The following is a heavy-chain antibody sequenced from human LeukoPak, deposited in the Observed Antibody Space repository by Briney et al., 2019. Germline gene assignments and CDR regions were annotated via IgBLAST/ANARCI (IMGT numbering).Heavy chain of an antibody. CDR3: ARDGDY. V-gene: IGHV4-34*01. CDR2: IYHSGST. J-gene: IGHJ4*02. Sequence: IPSETLSLTCAVYGGSFSGYYWSWIRQPPGKGLEWIGEIYHSGSTYYNPSLKSRVTISVDTSKNQFSLKLSSVTAADTAVYYCARDGDYWGQGTLVTVSS. CDR1: GGSFSGYY.